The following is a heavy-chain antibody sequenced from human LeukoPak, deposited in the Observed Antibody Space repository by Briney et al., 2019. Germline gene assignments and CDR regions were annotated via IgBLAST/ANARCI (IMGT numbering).Heavy chain of an antibody. J-gene: IGHJ5*02. CDR2: IYYSGST. CDR1: GGSISSSSYY. V-gene: IGHV4-39*01. D-gene: IGHD3-10*01. Sequence: KASETLSLTCTVSGGSISSSSYYWGWIRQPPGKGLEWIGSIYYSGSTYYNPSLKSRVTISVDTSKNQFSLKLSSVTAADTAVYYCARRRIELWFGEGENWFDPWGQGTLVTVSS. CDR3: ARRRIELWFGEGENWFDP.